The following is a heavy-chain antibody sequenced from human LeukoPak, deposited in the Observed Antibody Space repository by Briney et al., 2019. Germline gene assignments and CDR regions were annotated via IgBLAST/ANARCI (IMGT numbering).Heavy chain of an antibody. V-gene: IGHV1-46*01. J-gene: IGHJ3*02. Sequence: ASVKVSCKASGYSFTSYYMQWVRQAPGQGLEWMGIINLSGGSTSYAQKFQGRGSMTRDTSTSTVYMELSSLRSEDTAVYYCARIPGNYVILTGYTAFDIWGQGTMVTLSS. CDR3: ARIPGNYVILTGYTAFDI. CDR1: GYSFTSYY. CDR2: INLSGGST. D-gene: IGHD3-9*01.